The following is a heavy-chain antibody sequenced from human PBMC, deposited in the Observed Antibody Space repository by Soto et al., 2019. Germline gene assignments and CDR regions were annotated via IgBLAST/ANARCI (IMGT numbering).Heavy chain of an antibody. J-gene: IGHJ6*02. V-gene: IGHV1-46*01. CDR2: INPSGGST. D-gene: IGHD2-15*01. CDR1: GYTFTSYY. Sequence: QVQLVQSGAEVKKPGASVKVSCKASGYTFTSYYMHWVRQAPGQGLEWMGIINPSGGSTSYAQKFQCRVTMTRDTSTSTVYMALSSLRSEDTAVYYCAKDTVVVVAATSYCYGLDVWGQGTTVTVSS. CDR3: AKDTVVVVAATSYCYGLDV.